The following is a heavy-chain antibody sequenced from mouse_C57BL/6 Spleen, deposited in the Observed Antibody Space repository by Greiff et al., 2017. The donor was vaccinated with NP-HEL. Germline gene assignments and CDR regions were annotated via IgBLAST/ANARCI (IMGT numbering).Heavy chain of an antibody. J-gene: IGHJ4*01. CDR1: GFTFSDYG. CDR2: ISSGSSTI. Sequence: EVKLQESGGGLVKPGGSLKLSCAASGFTFSDYGMHWVRQAPEKGLEWVAYISSGSSTIYYADTVKGRFTISRDNAKNTLFLQMTSLRSEDTAMYYCARPGLRDYYAMDYWGQGTSVTVSS. CDR3: ARPGLRDYYAMDY. V-gene: IGHV5-17*01. D-gene: IGHD3-3*01.